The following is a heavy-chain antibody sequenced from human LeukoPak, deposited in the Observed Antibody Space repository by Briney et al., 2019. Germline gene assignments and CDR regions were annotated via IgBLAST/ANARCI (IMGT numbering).Heavy chain of an antibody. J-gene: IGHJ6*02. V-gene: IGHV1-69*04. CDR2: IIPILGIA. CDR1: GGTFSSYA. Sequence: SVKVSCKASGGTFSSYAISWVRQAPGQGLEWMGRIIPILGIANYAQKFQGRVTITADKSTSTAYMELSSLRSEDTAVYYCARDRRESYYYYGMDVWGQGTTVTVSS. CDR3: ARDRRESYYYYGMDV.